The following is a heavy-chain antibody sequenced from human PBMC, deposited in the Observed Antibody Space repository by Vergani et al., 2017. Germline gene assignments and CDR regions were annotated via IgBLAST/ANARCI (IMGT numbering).Heavy chain of an antibody. V-gene: IGHV1-2*02. CDR2: INPNSGGT. Sequence: QVQLVQSGAEVKKPGASVKVSCKASGYTFTGYYMHWVRQAPGQGLEWMGWINPNSGGTHYAQKFQGRVTMTRDTSISTAYMELSRLRSDDTAVYYCARDILNIVVVPAANILGLDYWGQGTLVTVSS. CDR3: ARDILNIVVVPAANILGLDY. J-gene: IGHJ4*02. D-gene: IGHD2-2*01. CDR1: GYTFTGYY.